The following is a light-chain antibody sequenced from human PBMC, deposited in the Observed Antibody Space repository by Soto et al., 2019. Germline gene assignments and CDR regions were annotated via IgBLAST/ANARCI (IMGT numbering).Light chain of an antibody. J-gene: IGLJ3*02. V-gene: IGLV2-11*01. Sequence: QSALTQPRSVSGSPGQSVTISCTGTSSDVGGYNYVSWYQQYSGKAPKLMIFDVSKRSSGVPDRFSGSKSGNTASLTISGLQTDDEADYFCFSYTANDNWVFGGGTKLTVL. CDR2: DVS. CDR1: SSDVGGYNY. CDR3: FSYTANDNWV.